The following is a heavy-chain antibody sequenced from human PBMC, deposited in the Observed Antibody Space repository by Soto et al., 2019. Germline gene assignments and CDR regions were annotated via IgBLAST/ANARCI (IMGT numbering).Heavy chain of an antibody. J-gene: IGHJ5*02. CDR3: AKDQDPFSVAGDNWFDP. D-gene: IGHD6-19*01. V-gene: IGHV3-30*18. CDR1: GFTFSSYG. Sequence: GGSLRLSCAASGFTFSSYGMHWVRQAPGKGLEWVAVISYDGSNKYYADSVKGRFTISRDNSKNTLYLQMNSLRAEDTAVYYCAKDQDPFSVAGDNWFDPWGQGTLVTVSS. CDR2: ISYDGSNK.